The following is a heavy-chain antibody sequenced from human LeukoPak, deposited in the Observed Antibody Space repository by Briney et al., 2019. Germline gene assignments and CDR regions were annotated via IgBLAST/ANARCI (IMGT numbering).Heavy chain of an antibody. Sequence: ASVKVSCKASGYTFTGYYMHWVRQAPGQGLEWMGWINPNSGGTNYAQKFQGRVTMTRDTSISTAYMELSRLRSDDTAVYYCARVAPRSTYYYDSSGYSPGAFDIWGQGTMVTVSS. CDR3: ARVAPRSTYYYDSSGYSPGAFDI. CDR2: INPNSGGT. D-gene: IGHD3-22*01. J-gene: IGHJ3*02. CDR1: GYTFTGYY. V-gene: IGHV1-2*02.